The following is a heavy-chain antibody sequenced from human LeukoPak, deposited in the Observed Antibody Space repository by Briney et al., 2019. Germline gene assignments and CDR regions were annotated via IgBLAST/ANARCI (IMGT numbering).Heavy chain of an antibody. CDR1: GGSISSYY. J-gene: IGHJ2*01. V-gene: IGHV4-59*01. CDR2: IYYSGTT. Sequence: PSETLSLTCTVSGGSISSYYWSWVRQPPGKGLEWIGYIYYSGTTSYIPSLKSRLPISVVTSKNHFSLKLSSVTAADTAVYYCARAQAYCGGDCYPPYWYFDLWGRGTLVTVSS. D-gene: IGHD2-21*02. CDR3: ARAQAYCGGDCYPPYWYFDL.